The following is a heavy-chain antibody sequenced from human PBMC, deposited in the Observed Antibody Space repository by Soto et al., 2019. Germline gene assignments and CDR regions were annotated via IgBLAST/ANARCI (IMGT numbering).Heavy chain of an antibody. CDR1: GASIRSYY. CDR2: VYTSDYT. Sequence: SETLSLTCSVSGASIRSYYWHWIRQPPGKGLEWIGYVYTSDYTRYSSSLKSRVTISVETSKSQFYMRLNSVTAADTAVYYCSSSAGYPGDFFYYYGMDVWGQGTTVTV. V-gene: IGHV4-4*08. CDR3: SSSAGYPGDFFYYYGMDV. J-gene: IGHJ6*02. D-gene: IGHD6-25*01.